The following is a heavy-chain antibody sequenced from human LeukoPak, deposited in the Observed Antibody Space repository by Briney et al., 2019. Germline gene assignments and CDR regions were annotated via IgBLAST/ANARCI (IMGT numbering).Heavy chain of an antibody. CDR3: AKAPTADYGVYFDY. Sequence: GGSLRLSCAASGFPFSSYAMSWVRQAPGKGLEWVSATSGSGGSTYYADSVKGRFTISRDNSKNTLYLQINSLRAEDTAVYYCAKAPTADYGVYFDYWGQGTLVTVSS. V-gene: IGHV3-23*01. J-gene: IGHJ4*02. D-gene: IGHD4-17*01. CDR1: GFPFSSYA. CDR2: TSGSGGST.